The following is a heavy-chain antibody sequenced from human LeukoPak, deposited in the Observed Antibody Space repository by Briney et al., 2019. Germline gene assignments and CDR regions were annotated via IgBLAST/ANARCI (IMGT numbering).Heavy chain of an antibody. CDR1: GFTFSSYW. CDR2: INSDGSST. D-gene: IGHD6-19*01. V-gene: IGHV3-74*01. J-gene: IGHJ5*02. CDR3: AREVDSSGFFNRNWFDP. Sequence: GGSLRLSCAASGFTFSSYWMHWVRQAPGKGLVWVSRINSDGSSTNYADSVKGRFTISRDNAKNTLYLQMNSLRAEDTAVYYCAREVDSSGFFNRNWFDPWGQGTLVTVSS.